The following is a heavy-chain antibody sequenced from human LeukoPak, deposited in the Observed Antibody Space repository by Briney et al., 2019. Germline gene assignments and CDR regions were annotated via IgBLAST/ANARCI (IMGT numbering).Heavy chain of an antibody. CDR2: TNSDGGST. V-gene: IGHV3-74*01. Sequence: GGSLRLSCAASGFTFTGYWMHWVRQAPREELVWVSRTNSDGGSTSYADSVKGRFTISRDNAKTTLYLHMNSLRAEDTAVYYCARGGPYSTSWYFDYWGQGALVTVSS. D-gene: IGHD6-13*01. CDR3: ARGGPYSTSWYFDY. J-gene: IGHJ4*02. CDR1: GFTFTGYW.